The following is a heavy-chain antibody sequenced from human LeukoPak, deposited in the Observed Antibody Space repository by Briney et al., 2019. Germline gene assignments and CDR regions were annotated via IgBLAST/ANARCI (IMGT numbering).Heavy chain of an antibody. Sequence: GGPLRLSCAASGFTFSSYWMHWVRQAPGKGLVWVSRINSDGSSTSYADSVKGRFTISRDNAKNTLYLQMNSLRAEDTAVYYCARDVRYCTNGVCYRYYYYMDVWGKGTTVTVSS. V-gene: IGHV3-74*01. J-gene: IGHJ6*03. CDR3: ARDVRYCTNGVCYRYYYYMDV. CDR1: GFTFSSYW. CDR2: INSDGSST. D-gene: IGHD2-8*01.